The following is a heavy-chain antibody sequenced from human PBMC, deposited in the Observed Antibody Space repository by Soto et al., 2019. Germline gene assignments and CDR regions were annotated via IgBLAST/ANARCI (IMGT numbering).Heavy chain of an antibody. V-gene: IGHV1-18*01. CDR1: GYTFTSYG. CDR3: ARDAPPADY. CDR2: IRAYNGNT. J-gene: IGHJ4*02. Sequence: QVQLVQSGAEVKKPGASVKVSCKASGYTFTSYGISWVRQAPGQGLEWMGWIRAYNGNTNYAQKPQGRVTMTPDTSTGTAYMELRSLRSGDTAVYFCARDAPPADYWGQGTLVTVSS.